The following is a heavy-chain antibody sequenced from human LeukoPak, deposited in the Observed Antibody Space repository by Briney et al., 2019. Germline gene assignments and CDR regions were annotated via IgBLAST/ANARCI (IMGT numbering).Heavy chain of an antibody. J-gene: IGHJ4*02. Sequence: GEPLRLSCAASGFTFSSYGMHWVRQAPGKGLEWVAVRWYDGSNKYYADSVKGRFTISRDNSKNTLYLQMNSLRAEDTAVYYCAKMGYDYWGQGTLVTVSS. CDR2: RWYDGSNK. CDR3: AKMGYDY. V-gene: IGHV3-33*06. D-gene: IGHD5-18*01. CDR1: GFTFSSYG.